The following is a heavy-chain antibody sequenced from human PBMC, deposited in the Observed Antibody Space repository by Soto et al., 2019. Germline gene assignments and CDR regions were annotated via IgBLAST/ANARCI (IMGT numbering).Heavy chain of an antibody. CDR2: ISSDGSST. J-gene: IGHJ4*02. CDR1: GFTFSSFT. D-gene: IGHD2-15*01. Sequence: HPGGSLRLSCAASGFTFSSFTMNWVRQAPGKGLEWVSRISSDGSSTTYADSVKGRFTISRDNAENSLHLQMNSLRAEDTAVYYCARVRYCSDNSCYSWFDYWGQGTLVTVSS. CDR3: ARVRYCSDNSCYSWFDY. V-gene: IGHV3-74*01.